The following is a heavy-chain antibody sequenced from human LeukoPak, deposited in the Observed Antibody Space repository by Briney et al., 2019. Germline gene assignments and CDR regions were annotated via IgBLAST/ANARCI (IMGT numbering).Heavy chain of an antibody. Sequence: GGSLRLSCAASGFTFSSYGMHWVRQAPGKGLEWVAFIRYDGSNKYYADSVKGRFTISRDNAKNSLYLQMNGLRAEDTAVYYCARDNYGRSYYVDYWGQGTLFTVSS. CDR3: ARDNYGRSYYVDY. CDR1: GFTFSSYG. CDR2: IRYDGSNK. J-gene: IGHJ4*02. D-gene: IGHD1-26*01. V-gene: IGHV3-30*02.